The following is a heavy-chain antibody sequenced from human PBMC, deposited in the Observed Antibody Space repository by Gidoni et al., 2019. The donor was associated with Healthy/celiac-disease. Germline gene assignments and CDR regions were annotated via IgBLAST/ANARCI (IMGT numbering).Heavy chain of an antibody. J-gene: IGHJ4*02. V-gene: IGHV4-59*01. CDR3: ATMVRGLFDY. Sequence: QVQLQESGPGLVKPSETLSLTCTVSGGSISSYYWSWIRQPPGKGLEWIGYIYYSGSTNYNPSLKSRVTISVDTSKNQFSLKLSSVTAADTAVYYCATMVRGLFDYWGQGTLVTVSS. CDR2: IYYSGST. CDR1: GGSISSYY. D-gene: IGHD3-10*01.